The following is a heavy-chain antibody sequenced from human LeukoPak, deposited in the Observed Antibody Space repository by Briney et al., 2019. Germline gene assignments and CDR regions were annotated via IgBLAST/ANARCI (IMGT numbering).Heavy chain of an antibody. Sequence: GASVKVSCKPSGYRFTSYGISWGRQAPGQGLEWMGWISIYNGNTNYAQKFQGRVTVTTDTSPSTAYMELRSLRSDDTGVFYCARDANALGYCSGGSCYDAFDTWGQGKMVTVSS. D-gene: IGHD2-15*01. CDR3: ARDANALGYCSGGSCYDAFDT. J-gene: IGHJ3*02. CDR1: GYRFTSYG. CDR2: ISIYNGNT. V-gene: IGHV1-18*01.